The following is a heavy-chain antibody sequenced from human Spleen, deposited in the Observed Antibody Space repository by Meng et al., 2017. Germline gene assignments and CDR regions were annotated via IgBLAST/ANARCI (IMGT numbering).Heavy chain of an antibody. V-gene: IGHV4-38-2*01. CDR2: INHSGST. J-gene: IGHJ4*02. CDR3: ARGPTTMAHDFDY. CDR1: GYYISSGYY. Sequence: GSLRLSCAVSGYYISSGYYWAWIRQPPGKGLEWIGEINHSGSTNYNPSLESRATISVDTSQNNLSLKLSSVTAADSAVYYCARGPTTMAHDFDYWGQGTLVTVSS. D-gene: IGHD4-11*01.